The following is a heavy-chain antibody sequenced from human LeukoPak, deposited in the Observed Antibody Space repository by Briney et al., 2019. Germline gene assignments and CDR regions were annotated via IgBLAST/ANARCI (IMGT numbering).Heavy chain of an antibody. Sequence: GGSLRLSCAASGFTFSSYSMNWVRQAPGKGLEWVSGISGSSSSSYYADSVKGRFTISRDYSSNTVYLQMNSLRAEDTAVYYCVKEGEVVITHRFDSWGQGTLVTVSS. CDR2: ISGSSSSS. J-gene: IGHJ4*02. V-gene: IGHV3-23*01. D-gene: IGHD3-22*01. CDR1: GFTFSSYS. CDR3: VKEGEVVITHRFDS.